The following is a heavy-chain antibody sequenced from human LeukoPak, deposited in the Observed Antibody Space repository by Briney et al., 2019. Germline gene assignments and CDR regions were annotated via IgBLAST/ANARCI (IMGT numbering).Heavy chain of an antibody. D-gene: IGHD5-12*01. Sequence: GGSLRLSCAASGFTFSSYWMSWVRQAPGKGLEWVADIKQDGSEKYYVDSVKGRFTISRDNAKNSLYLQMNSLGAEDTAVYYCASGEWMATIDYWGQGTLVTVSS. CDR2: IKQDGSEK. J-gene: IGHJ4*02. V-gene: IGHV3-7*01. CDR1: GFTFSSYW. CDR3: ASGEWMATIDY.